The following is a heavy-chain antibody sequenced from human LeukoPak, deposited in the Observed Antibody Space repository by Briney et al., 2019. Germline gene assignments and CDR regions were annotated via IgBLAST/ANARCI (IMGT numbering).Heavy chain of an antibody. CDR2: ISSSSSYI. D-gene: IGHD6-19*01. CDR3: ARDAAVAGYFDY. J-gene: IGHJ4*02. V-gene: IGHV3-21*01. CDR1: GFTFSSYE. Sequence: PGGSLRLSCAASGFTFSSYEMNWVRQAPGKGLEWVSSISSSSSYIYYADSVKGRFTISRDNAKNSLYLQMNSLGAEDTAVYYCARDAAVAGYFDYWGQGTLVTVSS.